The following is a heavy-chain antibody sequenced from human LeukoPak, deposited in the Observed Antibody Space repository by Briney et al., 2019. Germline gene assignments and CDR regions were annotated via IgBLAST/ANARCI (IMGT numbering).Heavy chain of an antibody. CDR2: IHQHGNEK. CDR3: ATLNGPLFEY. D-gene: IGHD2-8*01. Sequence: GGSLRLSCAASGFTFSNYWMSWVRQAPGKGLEWVASIHQHGNEKYFVDSVRGRFTISRDNAKNSLYLQMSSLRAEDTAVYYCATLNGPLFEYWGQGTLVTVSS. V-gene: IGHV3-7*01. J-gene: IGHJ4*02. CDR1: GFTFSNYW.